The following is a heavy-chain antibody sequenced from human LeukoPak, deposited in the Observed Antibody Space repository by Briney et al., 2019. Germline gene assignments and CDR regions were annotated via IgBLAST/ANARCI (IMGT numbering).Heavy chain of an antibody. D-gene: IGHD3-16*02. CDR3: ARRYDCVWGSYRIDP. CDR2: MNPNSGNT. CDR1: GYTFTSYD. V-gene: IGHV1-8*01. Sequence: GASVKVSCKASGYTFTSYDINWVRQAPGQGLEWMGWMNPNSGNTGCAQKFQGRVTMTRNTSISTAYMELSRLRSEDTAVYYCARRYDCVWGSYRIDPWGQGTLVTVSS. J-gene: IGHJ5*02.